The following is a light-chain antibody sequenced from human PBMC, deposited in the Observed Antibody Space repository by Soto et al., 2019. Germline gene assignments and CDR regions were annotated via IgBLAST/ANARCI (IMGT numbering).Light chain of an antibody. V-gene: IGKV1-33*01. CDR1: QDINNH. CDR3: QQYENAPLS. CDR2: DAT. J-gene: IGKJ4*01. Sequence: DIRVTQSPSSLSASVGGRVTITCQASQDINNHLNWYQQKPGKAPKLLIFDATKLEVGVPSRFSGTGSGTDFSLTIGSLQPDDIATYYCQQYENAPLSFGGGTKVEIK.